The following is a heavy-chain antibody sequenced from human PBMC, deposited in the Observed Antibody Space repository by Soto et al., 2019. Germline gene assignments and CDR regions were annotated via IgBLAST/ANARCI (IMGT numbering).Heavy chain of an antibody. D-gene: IGHD3-22*01. J-gene: IGHJ6*02. CDR1: GGTFSSYA. CDR3: ARGPDSSGYFDYYYYGMDV. CDR2: IIPIFGTA. Sequence: QVQLVQSGAEVKKPGSSVKVSCKAAGGTFSSYAISWVRQAPGQGLEWMGGIIPIFGTANYAQKFQGRVTITADESTSTAYMELSSLRSEDMAVYYCARGPDSSGYFDYYYYGMDVWGQGTTVTVSS. V-gene: IGHV1-69*01.